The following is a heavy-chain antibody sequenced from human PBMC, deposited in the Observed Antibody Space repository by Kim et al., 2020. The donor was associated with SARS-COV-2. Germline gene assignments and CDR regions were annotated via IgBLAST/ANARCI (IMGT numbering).Heavy chain of an antibody. J-gene: IGHJ6*01. D-gene: IGHD3-22*01. CDR1: GYV. Sequence: GYVMSWVRQAPGKGLEWVSGIRNSGGSTHYADSVKGRFTISRDNFKNTLYLQMNSLRAEDTAVYYCAKGRTESYYYDSSGYLLDYYGMDV. CDR2: IRNSGGST. CDR3: AKGRTESYYYDSSGYLLDYYGMDV. V-gene: IGHV3-23*01.